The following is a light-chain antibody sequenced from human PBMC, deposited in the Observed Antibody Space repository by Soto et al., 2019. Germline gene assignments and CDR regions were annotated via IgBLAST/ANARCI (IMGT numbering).Light chain of an antibody. CDR1: QSVSSRY. CDR2: DAS. J-gene: IGKJ2*01. Sequence: EIVLTQSPGTLSLSPGERATLSCRASQSVSSRYLAWYQQKPGQAPRLLIYDASNRATGIPDRFSGSVSGTDFTLTISRLEPEDVAVYYCQQYVTSPPRYTFGQGTKLESK. CDR3: QQYVTSPPRYT. V-gene: IGKV3-20*01.